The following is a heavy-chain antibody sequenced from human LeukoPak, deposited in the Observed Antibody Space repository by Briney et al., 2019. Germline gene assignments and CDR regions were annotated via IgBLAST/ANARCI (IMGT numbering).Heavy chain of an antibody. CDR2: IYYSGST. CDR1: GGSISSGGYY. D-gene: IGHD6-13*01. Sequence: SQTLPLTCTVSGGSISSGGYYWSWIRQHPGKGLEWIGYIYYSGSTYYNPSLKSRVTISVDTSKNQFSLKLSSVTAADTAVYYCARDRYSSSYGMDVWGKGTTVTVSS. V-gene: IGHV4-31*03. J-gene: IGHJ6*04. CDR3: ARDRYSSSYGMDV.